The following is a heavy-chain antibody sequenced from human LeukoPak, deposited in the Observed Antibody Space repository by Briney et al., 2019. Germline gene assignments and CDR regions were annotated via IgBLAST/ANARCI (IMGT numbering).Heavy chain of an antibody. CDR2: IYYSRST. CDR3: ARVVEGGPLDY. V-gene: IGHV4-59*01. D-gene: IGHD3-16*01. Sequence: KASETLSLTCTVSGGSISSYYWSWIRQPPGKGLEWIGYIYYSRSTNYNPSLKSRVTISVDTSKNHFSLRLSSVTAADTAVYYCARVVEGGPLDYWGQGTLVTVSS. J-gene: IGHJ4*02. CDR1: GGSISSYY.